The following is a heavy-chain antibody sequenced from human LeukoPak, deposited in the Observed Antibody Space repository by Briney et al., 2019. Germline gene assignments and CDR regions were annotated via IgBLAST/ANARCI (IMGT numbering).Heavy chain of an antibody. Sequence: PSETLSLTCTVSGGSISSSSWSYFRQPPGKGLEWIGYLYSSGSTNYNPSLKSRVTISVDTSKNQFFLKLNSVTAADTAVYYCARGVYNWNIDVFDFWGQGTMVTVSS. CDR1: GGSISSSS. J-gene: IGHJ3*01. CDR2: LYSSGST. D-gene: IGHD1/OR15-1a*01. V-gene: IGHV4-59*12. CDR3: ARGVYNWNIDVFDF.